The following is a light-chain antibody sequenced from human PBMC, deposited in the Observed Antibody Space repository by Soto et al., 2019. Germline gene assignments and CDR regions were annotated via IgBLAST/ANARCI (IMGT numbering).Light chain of an antibody. Sequence: EIVLTQSPATLSLSQGARAALSCSASQSINSELAWYQQKPGQPPRLLIYGASTRATGVPARFTGSESGSDFTLTISGLQSEDFAVYYCQQGYNWPLTFGHGTRLEI. CDR3: QQGYNWPLT. CDR2: GAS. V-gene: IGKV3-15*01. J-gene: IGKJ2*01. CDR1: QSINSE.